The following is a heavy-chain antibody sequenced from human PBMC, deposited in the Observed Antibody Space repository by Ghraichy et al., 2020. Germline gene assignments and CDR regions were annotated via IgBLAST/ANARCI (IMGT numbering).Heavy chain of an antibody. CDR2: IIPIFGTA. D-gene: IGHD5-12*01. Sequence: SVKVSCKASGGTFSSYAISWVRQAPGQGLEWMGGIIPIFGTANYAQKFQGRVTITADKSTSTAYMELSSLRSEDTAVYYCARSGYSGYDPGDGPTYYYYGMDVWGQGTTVTVSS. V-gene: IGHV1-69*06. CDR3: ARSGYSGYDPGDGPTYYYYGMDV. CDR1: GGTFSSYA. J-gene: IGHJ6*02.